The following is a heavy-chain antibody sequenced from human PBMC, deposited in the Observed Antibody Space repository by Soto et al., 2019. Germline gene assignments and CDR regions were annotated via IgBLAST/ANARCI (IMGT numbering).Heavy chain of an antibody. CDR2: ISWNSGSI. D-gene: IGHD3-10*01. J-gene: IGHJ3*02. CDR3: AKDIRSKGYYGSGSYYPARAFDI. CDR1: GFTFDDYA. V-gene: IGHV3-9*01. Sequence: GGSLRLSCAASGFTFDDYAMHWVRQAPGKGLEWVSGISWNSGSIGYADSVKGRLTISRDNAKNSLYLQMNSLRAEDTALYYCAKDIRSKGYYGSGSYYPARAFDIWCQGTMVTVSS.